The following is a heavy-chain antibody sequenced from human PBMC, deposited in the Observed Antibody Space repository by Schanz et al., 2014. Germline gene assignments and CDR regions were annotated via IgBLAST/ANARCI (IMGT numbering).Heavy chain of an antibody. CDR2: IIPILDKT. D-gene: IGHD3-16*01. CDR3: TKGRTFGR. J-gene: IGHJ4*02. CDR1: GGTFSSST. V-gene: IGHV1-69*08. Sequence: QVQLVQSGAEVKKPGSSVKVSCKASGGTFSSSTLTWVRQAPGQGLEWMGRIIPILDKTNYAQKFQGRVTMTRNTSITTADLELSSLRSGDTAVYYCTKGRTFGRWGQGTLDTVSS.